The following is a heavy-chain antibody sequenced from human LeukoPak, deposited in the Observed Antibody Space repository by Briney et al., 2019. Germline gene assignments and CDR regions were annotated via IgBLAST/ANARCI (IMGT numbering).Heavy chain of an antibody. D-gene: IGHD2-2*01. V-gene: IGHV4-4*07. CDR1: GGSISSYY. Sequence: PSETLSLTCTVSGGSISSYYWSWIRQPAGKGLEWIGRIYTSGSTNCNPSLKSRVTMSVDTSKNQFSLKLSSVTAADTAVYYCARARAIDCSSTSCSRLYYYYMDVWGKGTTVTVSS. J-gene: IGHJ6*03. CDR2: IYTSGST. CDR3: ARARAIDCSSTSCSRLYYYYMDV.